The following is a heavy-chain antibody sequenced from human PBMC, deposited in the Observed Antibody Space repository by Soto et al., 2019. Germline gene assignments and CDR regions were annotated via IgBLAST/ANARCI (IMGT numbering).Heavy chain of an antibody. Sequence: GGSLRLSCSASGFTFSSYAMHWVRQAPGKGLEYVSAISSNGGSTYYADSVKGRFTISRDNSKNTLYLQMSSLRAEDTAVYYCASPPYYYDTSGYSYWGQGTVVTVSS. CDR2: ISSNGGST. D-gene: IGHD3-22*01. CDR1: GFTFSSYA. CDR3: ASPPYYYDTSGYSY. V-gene: IGHV3-64D*06. J-gene: IGHJ4*02.